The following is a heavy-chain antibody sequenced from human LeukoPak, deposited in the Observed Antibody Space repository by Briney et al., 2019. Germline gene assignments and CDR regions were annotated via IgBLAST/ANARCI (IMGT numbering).Heavy chain of an antibody. V-gene: IGHV1-2*02. J-gene: IGHJ4*02. Sequence: ASVKVSCKASGYTFTGYYMHWVRQAPGQGLEWMGWINPNSGGTNYAQKFQCRVTMTRDTSISTAYMELSRLRSDDTAVYYCAREAEKRAEYSSSECFDYWGQGTLVTVSS. CDR3: AREAEKRAEYSSSECFDY. D-gene: IGHD6-6*01. CDR2: INPNSGGT. CDR1: GYTFTGYY.